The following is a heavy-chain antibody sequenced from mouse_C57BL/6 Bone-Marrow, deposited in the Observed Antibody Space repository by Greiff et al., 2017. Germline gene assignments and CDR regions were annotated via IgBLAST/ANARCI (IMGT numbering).Heavy chain of an antibody. CDR3: AREVLDY. J-gene: IGHJ2*01. CDR2: IYPGSGST. V-gene: IGHV1-55*01. CDR1: GYTFTSYW. Sequence: QVQLKQPGAELVKPGASVKMSCKASGYTFTSYWIPWVKQRPGQGLEWIGDIYPGSGSTNYNEKFKSKATLTVDTSSSTAYMQLSSLTSEDSAGYYCAREVLDYWGQGTTLTVSS.